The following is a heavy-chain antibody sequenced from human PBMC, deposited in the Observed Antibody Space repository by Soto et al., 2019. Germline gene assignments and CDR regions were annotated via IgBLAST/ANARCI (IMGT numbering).Heavy chain of an antibody. V-gene: IGHV3-48*02. CDR3: ARSVEGHFDY. Sequence: EVQLVESGGDLVQRGGSLRLSCVASGFTFSVYSMNWVRQAPGKGLEWCSYITSDTKTIKYADAVKGRFTISRDNAKNSVYLQMNSLRDEDTAVYYCARSVEGHFDYWGQGTVVNVSS. CDR2: ITSDTKTI. J-gene: IGHJ4*02. D-gene: IGHD6-19*01. CDR1: GFTFSVYS.